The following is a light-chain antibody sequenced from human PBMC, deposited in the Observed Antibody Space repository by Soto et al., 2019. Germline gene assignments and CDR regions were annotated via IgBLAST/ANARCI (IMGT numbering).Light chain of an antibody. CDR3: CSYAGSYTYV. V-gene: IGLV2-11*01. CDR2: DVS. J-gene: IGLJ1*01. Sequence: QSVLTQPRSVSGSPGQSVTISCTGTSSDVGGYNYVSWYQQHPGKAHKLMIYDVSKRPSGVPDRFSGSKSGNTASLTISGLQAEDEADYYCCSYAGSYTYVFGTG. CDR1: SSDVGGYNY.